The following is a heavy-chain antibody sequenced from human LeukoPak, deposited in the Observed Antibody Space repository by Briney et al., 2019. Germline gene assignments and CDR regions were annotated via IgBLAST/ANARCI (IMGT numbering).Heavy chain of an antibody. CDR3: TTAESHIFEY. CDR1: GFTFSSYA. CDR2: ISGSGGST. J-gene: IGHJ4*02. Sequence: GGSLRLSCAASGFTFSSYAMSWVRQAPGKGLEWVSAISGSGGSTYYADSVKGRFTISRDNSKNTLYLQMNSLKTEDTAVYFCTTAESHIFEYWGQGTLVAVSS. V-gene: IGHV3-23*01. D-gene: IGHD2-21*01.